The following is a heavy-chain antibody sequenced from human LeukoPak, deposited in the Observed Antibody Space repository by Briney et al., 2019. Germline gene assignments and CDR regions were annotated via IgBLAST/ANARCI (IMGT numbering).Heavy chain of an antibody. CDR1: GYTFTSYA. J-gene: IGHJ1*01. D-gene: IGHD3-3*02. CDR2: IIPIFGTA. CDR3: ARVSAPFSQEYFQH. Sequence: ASVKVSCKASGYTFTSYAISWVRQAPGQGLEWMGGIIPIFGTANYAQKFQGRVTITADESTSTAYMELSSLRSEDTAVYYCARVSAPFSQEYFQHWGQGTLVTVSS. V-gene: IGHV1-69*13.